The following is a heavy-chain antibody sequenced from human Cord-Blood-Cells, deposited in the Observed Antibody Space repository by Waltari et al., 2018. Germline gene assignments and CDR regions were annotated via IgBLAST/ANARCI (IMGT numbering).Heavy chain of an antibody. D-gene: IGHD3-16*01. CDR1: GFTFSSYA. J-gene: IGHJ4*02. CDR2: ISYDGSNK. CDR3: ARDYRRGFGEPSHRHDY. Sequence: QVQLVESGGGVVQPGRSLRLSCAASGFTFSSYAMHWVRQAPGKGLEWVAVISYDGSNKYYADSVKGRFTISRDNSKNTLYLQMNSLRAEDTAVYYCARDYRRGFGEPSHRHDYWGQGTLVTVSS. V-gene: IGHV3-30-3*01.